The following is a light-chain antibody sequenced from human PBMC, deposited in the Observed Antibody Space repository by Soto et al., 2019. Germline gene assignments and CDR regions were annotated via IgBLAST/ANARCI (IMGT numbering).Light chain of an antibody. CDR1: QSVGSN. J-gene: IGKJ1*01. CDR3: HQYNNRPPWT. CDR2: GAS. Sequence: EIVMTQSPATLSVSPGERAALSCRASQSVGSNVAWYQQKRGQDPRLLIYGASTIATDIPPRFSGSGSGTEYIRTIISLQSEDVAAYFCHQYNNRPPWTFGQGTEVQFQ. V-gene: IGKV3-15*01.